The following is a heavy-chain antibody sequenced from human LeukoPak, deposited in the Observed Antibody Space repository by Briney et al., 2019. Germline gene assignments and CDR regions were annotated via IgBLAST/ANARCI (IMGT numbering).Heavy chain of an antibody. J-gene: IGHJ4*02. CDR3: ATSSSWYPVSSDH. D-gene: IGHD6-13*01. Sequence: GGSLRLSCAAPGFTFSSYWMHWVRQAPGKGPVWVSRINSDGSDTSYADSVKGRFTVSRDNAKNTLYLQMNSLRPEDTALYYCATSSSWYPVSSDHWGQGTLVTVSS. V-gene: IGHV3-74*01. CDR2: INSDGSDT. CDR1: GFTFSSYW.